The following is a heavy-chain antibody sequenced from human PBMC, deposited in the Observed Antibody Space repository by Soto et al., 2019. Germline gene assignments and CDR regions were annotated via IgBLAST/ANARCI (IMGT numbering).Heavy chain of an antibody. V-gene: IGHV3-74*01. CDR2: ISVDGTST. CDR3: ARGGAVRFLESLLTHFEY. Sequence: EVQLVESGGGLVQPGGSLRLSSAAYGFTFRSHWMHWVREAPGKGLVWVSRISVDGTSTSYADSVKGRFTISRDNAKSTVYLQMNSLRADDTAVYYCARGGAVRFLESLLTHFEYWGQGTLVTVSS. J-gene: IGHJ4*02. D-gene: IGHD3-3*01. CDR1: GFTFRSHW.